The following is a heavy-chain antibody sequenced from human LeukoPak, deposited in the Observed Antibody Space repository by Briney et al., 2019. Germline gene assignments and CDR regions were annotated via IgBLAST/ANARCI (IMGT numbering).Heavy chain of an antibody. Sequence: PSETLSLTCTVSGGAISNYYWSWIRQPPGKGLEWIGYSYYSGSTNYNPSLKRRVTISVDTSKNQFSLKLSSVTAADTAVYYCARDVYKYDSSGSRAFDIWGQGTMVTVSS. CDR1: GGAISNYY. CDR2: SYYSGST. CDR3: ARDVYKYDSSGSRAFDI. J-gene: IGHJ3*02. D-gene: IGHD3-22*01. V-gene: IGHV4-59*01.